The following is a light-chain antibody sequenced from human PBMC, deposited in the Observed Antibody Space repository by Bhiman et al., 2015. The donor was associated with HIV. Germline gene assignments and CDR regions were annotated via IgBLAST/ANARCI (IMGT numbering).Light chain of an antibody. V-gene: IGLV1-50*01. CDR1: SSNIGAGYV. J-gene: IGLJ2*01. Sequence: QSVLTQPPSVSGAPGQRVTISCTGSSSNIGAGYVVHWYQQLPRTAPKLLIYGTSNRPSGVPDRFSGSKSGTSASLAISGLQPEDEADYFCSAWDDRLYGRLFGGGTQLTVL. CDR2: GTS. CDR3: SAWDDRLYGRL.